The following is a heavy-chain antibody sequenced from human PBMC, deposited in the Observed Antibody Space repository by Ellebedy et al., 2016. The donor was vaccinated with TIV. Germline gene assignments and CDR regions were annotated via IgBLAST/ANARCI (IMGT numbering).Heavy chain of an antibody. Sequence: SETLSLTXTVSGGSISSSSYYWGWIRQPPGKGPEWIGSIYYSGNTYYNPSLKSRVTISIDTSKNQFSLRLSSVTAADTAIYRCARRKVTIPRADAYFDYWGQGILVTVSS. CDR3: ARRKVTIPRADAYFDY. V-gene: IGHV4-39*01. D-gene: IGHD3-3*01. J-gene: IGHJ4*02. CDR2: IYYSGNT. CDR1: GGSISSSSYY.